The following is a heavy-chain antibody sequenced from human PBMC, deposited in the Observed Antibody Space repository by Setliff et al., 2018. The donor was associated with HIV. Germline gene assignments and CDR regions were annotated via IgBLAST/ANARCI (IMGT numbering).Heavy chain of an antibody. CDR3: VRQSXSFWYVDP. V-gene: IGHV4-39*01. CDR2: IFYSGIN. CDR1: GGSINSRTHY. Sequence: SETLSLTCNVSGGSINSRTHYWGWMRQPPGKGLEWIGSIFYSGINYYNPSLEGRITLSIDLSKNQFSLKLTSVTAADSALYFGVRQSXSFWYVDPWGQGTQVTVSS. J-gene: IGHJ5*02. D-gene: IGHD3-10*02.